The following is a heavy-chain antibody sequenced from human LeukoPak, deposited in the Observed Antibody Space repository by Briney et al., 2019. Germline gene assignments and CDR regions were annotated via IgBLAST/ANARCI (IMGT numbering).Heavy chain of an antibody. CDR2: ISGSGDRT. V-gene: IGHV3-23*01. CDR3: ASRPRGDSHFVD. CDR1: GFTFSSYA. D-gene: IGHD4-17*01. J-gene: IGHJ4*02. Sequence: GGSLRLSCAASGFTFSSYAISWVGQAPGKGLEWVSAISGSGDRTYYADSVKGRFTISRDNSKNTLFLQMNSLRADDTAVYYCASRPRGDSHFVDWGQGTLVTVSS.